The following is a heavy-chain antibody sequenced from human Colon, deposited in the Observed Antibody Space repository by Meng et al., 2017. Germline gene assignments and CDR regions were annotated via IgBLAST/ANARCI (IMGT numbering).Heavy chain of an antibody. D-gene: IGHD4/OR15-4a*01. V-gene: IGHV3-15*05. Sequence: GGSLRLSCVGSGFIFSSVWMSWVRQAPGKGLEWLGRIKSIRDGGTIDYAAPARGRFTISRDDSKNTLFLQVDSLKTEDTADYYCTTSDSYDYAGIWGQGTRVTVSS. CDR1: GFIFSSVW. CDR2: IKSIRDGGTI. CDR3: TTSDSYDYAGI. J-gene: IGHJ4*02.